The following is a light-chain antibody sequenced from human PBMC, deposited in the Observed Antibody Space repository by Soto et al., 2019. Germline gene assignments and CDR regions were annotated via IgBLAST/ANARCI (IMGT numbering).Light chain of an antibody. CDR2: EVT. V-gene: IGLV2-8*01. CDR3: GSHAGNSNLV. J-gene: IGLJ3*02. Sequence: QSALTQPPSASGYPGQSVTISCTGTSTDVGAYNYVSWYQQHPGKAPKLMIYEVTKQPSGVPDRFSGSKSGNTASLTVSGVQTEVEADYYCGSHAGNSNLVFGGGTKLTV. CDR1: STDVGAYNY.